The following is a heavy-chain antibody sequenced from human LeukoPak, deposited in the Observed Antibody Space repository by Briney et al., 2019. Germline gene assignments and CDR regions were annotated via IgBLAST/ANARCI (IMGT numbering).Heavy chain of an antibody. CDR3: APGYCSSKSCLHYFDY. V-gene: IGHV3-11*04. CDR1: GFTFSDYY. CDR2: ISSSGSTI. Sequence: GGSLRLSCAASGFTFSDYYMSWIRQAPGKGLEWVSYISSSGSTIYYADSVKGRFTISRDNAKNSLYLQMNSLRAEDTAVYYCAPGYCSSKSCLHYFDYWGQGTLVTVSS. D-gene: IGHD2-2*01. J-gene: IGHJ4*02.